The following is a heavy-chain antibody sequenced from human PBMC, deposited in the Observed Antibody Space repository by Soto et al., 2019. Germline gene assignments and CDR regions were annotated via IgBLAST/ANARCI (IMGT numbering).Heavy chain of an antibody. CDR3: AKGGPESEYAVYAFDI. CDR1: GITFSSFA. V-gene: IGHV3-23*01. Sequence: EVQLLESGGGLVQPGGSLRLSCAASGITFSSFAMSWVRQPPGKGLEWVAGISVSGGRQYYAESVQGRFTISRDNSRNRLYVQMTSLRGEDTAVYYCAKGGPESEYAVYAFDIWGQGTKVTVSS. D-gene: IGHD2-2*01. J-gene: IGHJ3*02. CDR2: ISVSGGRQ.